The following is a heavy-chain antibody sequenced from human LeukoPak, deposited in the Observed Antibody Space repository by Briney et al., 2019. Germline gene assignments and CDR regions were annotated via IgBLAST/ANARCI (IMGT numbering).Heavy chain of an antibody. J-gene: IGHJ5*02. Sequence: ASVKVSCKASGYTFTSYAIHWVRQAPGQRLEWMGWINAGNGNTKYSQKFQGRVTITRDTSASTAYMELSSLRSEDTAVYYCARGLYYYDSSGYSRPNNWFDPWGQGTLVTVSS. D-gene: IGHD3-22*01. V-gene: IGHV1-3*01. CDR3: ARGLYYYDSSGYSRPNNWFDP. CDR2: INAGNGNT. CDR1: GYTFTSYA.